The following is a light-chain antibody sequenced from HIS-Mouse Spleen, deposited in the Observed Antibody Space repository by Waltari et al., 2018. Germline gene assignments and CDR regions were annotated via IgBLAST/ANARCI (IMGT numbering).Light chain of an antibody. CDR3: QQYYRTSLT. CDR1: QSVLYSSNNKNH. J-gene: IGKJ4*01. V-gene: IGKV4-1*01. CDR2: WAC. Sequence: DIVMTQSPDSLAVSLCERATINCKSSQSVLYSSNNKNHLAWYQQKPGNPTKLVIYWACTRDIGVPDRFSGSRSGTDSTLTISILQAEDVAVYYCQQYYRTSLTVGGGTKVEIK.